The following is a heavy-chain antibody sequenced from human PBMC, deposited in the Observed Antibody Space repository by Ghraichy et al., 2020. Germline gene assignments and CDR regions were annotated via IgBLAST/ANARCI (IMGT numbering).Heavy chain of an antibody. Sequence: GGSLRLYCAASGFTFSSYAMSWVRQAPGKGLEWVSAISGSGGSTYYADSVKGRFTISRDNSKNTLYLQMNSLRAEDTAVYYCAKVYSSSLYYGMDVWDQGTTVTVSS. CDR2: ISGSGGST. CDR3: AKVYSSSLYYGMDV. CDR1: GFTFSSYA. D-gene: IGHD6-13*01. J-gene: IGHJ6*02. V-gene: IGHV3-23*01.